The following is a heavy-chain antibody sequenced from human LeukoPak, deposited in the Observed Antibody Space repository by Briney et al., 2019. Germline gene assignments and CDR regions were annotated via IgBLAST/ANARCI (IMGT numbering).Heavy chain of an antibody. CDR3: ARELGQAPFDI. CDR1: GGSISSGSYY. J-gene: IGHJ3*02. Sequence: SETLSLTCTVSGGSISSGSYYWGWIRQPPGKGLEWIGSIYYSGSTYYNPSLKSRVTILLDTSKNQFSLRLSSVTAADTAVYYCARELGQAPFDIWGQGTMVTVSS. V-gene: IGHV4-39*07. CDR2: IYYSGST.